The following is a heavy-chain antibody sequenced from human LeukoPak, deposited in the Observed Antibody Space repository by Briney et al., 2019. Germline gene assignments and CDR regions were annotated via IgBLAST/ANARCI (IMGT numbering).Heavy chain of an antibody. V-gene: IGHV1-2*02. CDR3: ARGSSSWSTFDY. D-gene: IGHD6-13*01. CDR2: INPNSGAT. CDR1: GYPLTDYY. Sequence: SVKVSCKASGYPLTDYYMLWVRQAPGQGLEWMRWINPNSGATKYAQKFQGRVTMTRDRSISTAYMELSRLRSDDTAVYYCARGSSSWSTFDYWGQGTLVTVSS. J-gene: IGHJ4*02.